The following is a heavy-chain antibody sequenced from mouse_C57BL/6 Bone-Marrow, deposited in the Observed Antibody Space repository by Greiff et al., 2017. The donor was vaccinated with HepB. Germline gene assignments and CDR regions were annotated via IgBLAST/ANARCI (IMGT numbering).Heavy chain of an antibody. J-gene: IGHJ2*01. CDR1: GYTFTDYN. Sequence: VQLQQSGPELVKPGASVKIPCKASGYTFTDYNMDWVKQSHGKSLEWIGDINPNNGGTFYNQKFKDKATLTVDKSSSTAYMELRSLTSEDTAVYYCARRRYGSSYLDYWGQGTTLTVSS. CDR3: ARRRYGSSYLDY. V-gene: IGHV1-18*01. CDR2: INPNNGGT. D-gene: IGHD1-1*01.